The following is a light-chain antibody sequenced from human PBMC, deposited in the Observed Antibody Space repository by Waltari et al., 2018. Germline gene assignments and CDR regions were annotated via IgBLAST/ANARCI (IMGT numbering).Light chain of an antibody. CDR2: DAY. V-gene: IGKV3D-15*01. CDR3: QQYINWPSFT. CDR1: QSVSSN. Sequence: EIVMTQSPATLSVSPGERVTLSCWASQSVSSNLAWYQQKPGQGPRLLIYDAYTRAPGIPARFSGSGSGTEFTLTISSLTSEEFAIYYCQQYINWPSFTFGPGTKVDIK. J-gene: IGKJ3*01.